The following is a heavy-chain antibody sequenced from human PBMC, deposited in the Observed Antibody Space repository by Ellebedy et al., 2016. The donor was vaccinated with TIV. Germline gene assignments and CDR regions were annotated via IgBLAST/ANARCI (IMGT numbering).Heavy chain of an antibody. D-gene: IGHD1-1*01. V-gene: IGHV1-69*13. CDR2: ITPMFDTA. J-gene: IGHJ4*02. CDR3: AKLTNWNDDGEIDF. Sequence: SVKVSXXASGGTFSNYAISWVRQAPGQGLEWMGGITPMFDTANYAQRFQGRVTITADEFTSTAYMQLNSLTSEDTAVYYCAKLTNWNDDGEIDFWGQGTLVTVSS. CDR1: GGTFSNYA.